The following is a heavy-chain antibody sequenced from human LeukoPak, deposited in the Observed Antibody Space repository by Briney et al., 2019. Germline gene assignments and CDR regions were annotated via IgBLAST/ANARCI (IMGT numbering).Heavy chain of an antibody. J-gene: IGHJ6*02. Sequence: GASVKVSCKASGITFTTSAVQWVRQARGQHLEWIGWIVVGSGHTYYAQKFQERVSITRDVSTGTAYMELSSLRSEDTALYYCAALYCFNPKCGGAFYYYGMDVWGQGTTVTVSS. V-gene: IGHV1-58*01. D-gene: IGHD2-15*01. CDR1: GITFTTSA. CDR2: IVVGSGHT. CDR3: AALYCFNPKCGGAFYYYGMDV.